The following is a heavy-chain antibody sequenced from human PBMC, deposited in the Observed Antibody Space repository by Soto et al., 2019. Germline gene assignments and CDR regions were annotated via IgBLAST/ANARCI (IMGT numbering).Heavy chain of an antibody. D-gene: IGHD2-15*01. Sequence: EVVLVESGGGLVQPGGSLKLSCAASGFRFTGAAIHWVRQAPGKGLEWVGLIRNRPNSYATAYAESLKGRVTISRDDSRNTSYLQVKSLKSEDTAVYFCPRACSGGSCYSTSDLDYWGQGTLVTVSS. CDR3: PRACSGGSCYSTSDLDY. V-gene: IGHV3-73*02. CDR1: GFRFTGAA. CDR2: IRNRPNSYAT. J-gene: IGHJ4*02.